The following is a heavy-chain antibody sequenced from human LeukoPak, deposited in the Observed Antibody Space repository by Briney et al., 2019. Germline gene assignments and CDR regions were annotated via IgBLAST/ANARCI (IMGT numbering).Heavy chain of an antibody. CDR1: GGSFSGYY. D-gene: IGHD3-10*01. J-gene: IGHJ6*02. CDR2: IYYSGST. V-gene: IGHV4-59*01. Sequence: PSETLSLTCAVYGGSFSGYYWSWIRQPPGKGLEWIGYIYYSGSTNYNPSLKSRVTISVDTSKNQFSLKLSSVTAADTAVYYCAGFGENGMDVWGQGTTVTVSS. CDR3: AGFGENGMDV.